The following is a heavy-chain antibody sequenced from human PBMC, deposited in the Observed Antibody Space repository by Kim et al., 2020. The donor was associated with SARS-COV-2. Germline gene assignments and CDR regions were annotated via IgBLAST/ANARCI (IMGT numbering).Heavy chain of an antibody. J-gene: IGHJ4*02. CDR3: AKDGYGSGSYYTLNFDH. Sequence: GGSLRLSCAASGFTFSNHAMTWVRQAPGKGLEWVSTVSYAIGRTFYADSVKGRFIISRDNSKNTVYLDMNSLRAEDTALYYCAKDGYGSGSYYTLNFDHCGQGTQVTVSS. CDR2: VSYAIGRT. CDR1: GFTFSNHA. V-gene: IGHV3-23*01. D-gene: IGHD3-10*01.